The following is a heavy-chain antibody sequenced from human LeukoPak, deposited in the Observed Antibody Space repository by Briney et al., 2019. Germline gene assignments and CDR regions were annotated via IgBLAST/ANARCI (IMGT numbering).Heavy chain of an antibody. Sequence: GGSLRLSCAASGFTFSSYGMHWVRQAPGKGLEWVAFIRYDGSNKYYADSVKGRFTISRDNSKNTLYLQMNSLRAEDTAVYYCAKDRWELPEYYFDYWGQGTLVTVSS. J-gene: IGHJ4*02. CDR1: GFTFSSYG. D-gene: IGHD1-26*01. V-gene: IGHV3-30*02. CDR3: AKDRWELPEYYFDY. CDR2: IRYDGSNK.